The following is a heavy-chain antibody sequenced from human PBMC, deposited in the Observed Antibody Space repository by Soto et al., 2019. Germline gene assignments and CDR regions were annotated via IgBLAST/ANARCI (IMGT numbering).Heavy chain of an antibody. CDR1: GFTFSSYA. D-gene: IGHD6-19*01. V-gene: IGHV3-23*01. CDR3: ARRSSGWYFDY. J-gene: IGHJ4*02. Sequence: EVQLLESGGGLVQPGGSLRLSCAASGFTFSSYAMSWVRQAPGKGLEWVSAISGSGGSTYYADSVKGRFTISRDNSTITLYLQMNSLRAENTAVYYWARRSSGWYFDYWGQGTLVTVSS. CDR2: ISGSGGST.